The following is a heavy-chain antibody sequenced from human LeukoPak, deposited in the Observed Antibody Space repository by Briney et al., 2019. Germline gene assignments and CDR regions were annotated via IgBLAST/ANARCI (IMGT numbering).Heavy chain of an antibody. J-gene: IGHJ4*02. CDR1: GFTFSSYS. CDR3: ARGWRRYYDSSGYPNLDY. Sequence: GGSLRLSCAASGFTFSSYSMNWVRQAPGKGLEWVSSISSSSSYIYYADSVKGRFTISRDNSKNTLYLQMNSLRAEGTAVYYCARGWRRYYDSSGYPNLDYWGQGTLVTVSS. V-gene: IGHV3-21*01. D-gene: IGHD3-22*01. CDR2: ISSSSSYI.